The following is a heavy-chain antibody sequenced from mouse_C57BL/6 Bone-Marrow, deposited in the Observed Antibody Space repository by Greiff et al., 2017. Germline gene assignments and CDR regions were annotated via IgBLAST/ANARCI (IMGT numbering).Heavy chain of an antibody. Sequence: EESGPGLVKPSQSLSLTCSVTGYSITSGYYWNWIRQVPGNKLEWMGYISYDGSNNYNPSIKNRISITRDTSKNQFFLKLNSVTTEDTATYYCAREGNGFAYWGQGTLVTVSA. CDR3: AREGNGFAY. D-gene: IGHD2-1*01. V-gene: IGHV3-6*01. CDR1: GYSITSGYY. CDR2: ISYDGSN. J-gene: IGHJ3*01.